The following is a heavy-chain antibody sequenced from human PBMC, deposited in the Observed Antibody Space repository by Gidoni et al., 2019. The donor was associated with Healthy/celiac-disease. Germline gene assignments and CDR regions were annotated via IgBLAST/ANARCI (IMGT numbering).Heavy chain of an antibody. CDR2: ISSSSSNI. J-gene: IGHJ4*02. D-gene: IGHD6-19*01. Sequence: EVQLVESGGGLVKPGGSLRLSCAASGFTFSSYSMNWVRQAPGKGLEWVSSISSSSSNIYYEDSVKGRFTITRDNAKNSLYLQMNSLRAEDTAVYYCARDSGGWSQYHYFDYWGQGTLVTVSS. CDR3: ARDSGGWSQYHYFDY. CDR1: GFTFSSYS. V-gene: IGHV3-21*01.